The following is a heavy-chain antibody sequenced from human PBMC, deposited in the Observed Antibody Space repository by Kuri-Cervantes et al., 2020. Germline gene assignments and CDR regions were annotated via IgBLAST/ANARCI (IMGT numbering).Heavy chain of an antibody. V-gene: IGHV4-59*01. CDR2: IYYSGST. D-gene: IGHD5-18*01. Sequence: SETLSLTCTVSGVSISSYYWSWIRQPPGKGLEWIGYIYYSGSTNYNPSLKSRVTISVDTPKNQFSLKLSSVTAADTAVYYCARVVTPYYYYGMDVWGQGTTVTVSS. CDR3: ARVVTPYYYYGMDV. CDR1: GVSISSYY. J-gene: IGHJ6*02.